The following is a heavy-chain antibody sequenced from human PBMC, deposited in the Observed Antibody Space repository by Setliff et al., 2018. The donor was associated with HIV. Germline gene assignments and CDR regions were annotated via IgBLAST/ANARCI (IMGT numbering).Heavy chain of an antibody. D-gene: IGHD4-4*01. V-gene: IGHV3-43*01. CDR1: GFTFDDYT. CDR2: INWDGGSI. Sequence: GGSLRLSCAASGFTFDDYTMHWVRQAPGKGLEWVSLINWDGGSIFYADSVRGRFTISRDNSKNSLYLQMNSLRTEDTALYYCARTQTVITVYGPFDSWGQGTPVTVSS. J-gene: IGHJ4*02. CDR3: ARTQTVITVYGPFDS.